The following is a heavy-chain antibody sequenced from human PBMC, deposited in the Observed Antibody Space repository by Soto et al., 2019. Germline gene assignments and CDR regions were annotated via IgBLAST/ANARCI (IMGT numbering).Heavy chain of an antibody. V-gene: IGHV1-69*13. D-gene: IGHD3-10*01. Sequence: SVKLSCKVAGGPFSTLSISWVRQAPGQGLVWMGGIIPIFDATNYAQKFQGRVTITADDSTSTAYMEVSSPRSDDTAVYYCARDLPNRAGRVWGPGTLVTVSS. J-gene: IGHJ4*02. CDR3: ARDLPNRAGRV. CDR2: IIPIFDAT. CDR1: GGPFSTLS.